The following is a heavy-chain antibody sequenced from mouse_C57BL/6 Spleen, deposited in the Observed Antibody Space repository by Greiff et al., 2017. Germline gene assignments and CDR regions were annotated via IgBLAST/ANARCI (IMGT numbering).Heavy chain of an antibody. J-gene: IGHJ2*01. CDR3: ARERLWLRRGGYFDY. D-gene: IGHD2-2*01. Sequence: QVQLQQPGAELVKPGASVKMSCKASGYTFTSYWITWVKQRPGQGLEWIGDIYPGSGSTNYNEKFKSKATLTVDTSSSTAYMQLSSLTSEDSAVYYCARERLWLRRGGYFDYWGQGTTLTVSS. CDR1: GYTFTSYW. V-gene: IGHV1-55*01. CDR2: IYPGSGST.